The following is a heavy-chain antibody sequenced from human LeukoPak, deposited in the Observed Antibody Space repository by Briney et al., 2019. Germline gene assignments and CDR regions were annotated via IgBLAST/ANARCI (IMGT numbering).Heavy chain of an antibody. CDR1: GFTFSSYA. CDR2: VSGSGGST. D-gene: IGHD3-10*01. J-gene: IGHJ4*02. CDR3: AKLPQSGSRSHDY. V-gene: IGHV3-23*01. Sequence: SGGSLRLSCAASGFTFSSYAMSWVRQAPGKGLEWVSAVSGSGGSTYYADSVKGRFTISRDNSKNTLYLQMNSLRVEDTAVYYCAKLPQSGSRSHDYWGQGTLDTVSS.